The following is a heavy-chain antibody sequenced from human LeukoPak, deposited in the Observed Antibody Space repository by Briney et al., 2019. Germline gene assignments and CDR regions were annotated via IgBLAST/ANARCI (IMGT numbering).Heavy chain of an antibody. D-gene: IGHD1-26*01. CDR3: ARVDAGNYYGHDF. CDR1: GYTLRNYD. Sequence: ASVKVSCKASGYTLRNYDISWVRQAPGQGLEWMGWISVYNGNTNYAQKFQGRVTMTTDTSTSTAYMELRSLKSDDTAMYYCARVDAGNYYGHDFWGQGTLVTVSS. V-gene: IGHV1-18*01. J-gene: IGHJ4*02. CDR2: ISVYNGNT.